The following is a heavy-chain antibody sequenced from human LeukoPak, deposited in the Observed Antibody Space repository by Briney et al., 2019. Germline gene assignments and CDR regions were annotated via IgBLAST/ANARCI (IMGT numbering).Heavy chain of an antibody. CDR3: VRGGSSWYGFDY. Sequence: PGGSLRLSCAASGFTVRSNYMNWVRQAPGKGLEWVSVIYSGGTTNYADSVKGRFTISRDNAKNTLYLQMNSLRAEDTAVYYCVRGGSSWYGFDYWGQGTLVTVSS. J-gene: IGHJ4*02. CDR2: IYSGGTT. D-gene: IGHD6-13*01. V-gene: IGHV3-66*01. CDR1: GFTVRSNY.